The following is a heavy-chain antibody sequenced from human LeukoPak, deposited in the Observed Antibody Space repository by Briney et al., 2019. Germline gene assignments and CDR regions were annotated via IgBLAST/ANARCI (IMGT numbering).Heavy chain of an antibody. D-gene: IGHD6-19*01. CDR3: AREKDNSGWKNWIDP. Sequence: GGSLRLSCEASEFTLKDYWMHWVRQGPGKGLVWVSRINSDGSSASYADSVKGRFTISRDNAKNTLYLQMNSLRAEDTAVYYCAREKDNSGWKNWIDPWGEGTLVTVSS. J-gene: IGHJ5*02. CDR1: EFTLKDYW. V-gene: IGHV3-74*01. CDR2: INSDGSSA.